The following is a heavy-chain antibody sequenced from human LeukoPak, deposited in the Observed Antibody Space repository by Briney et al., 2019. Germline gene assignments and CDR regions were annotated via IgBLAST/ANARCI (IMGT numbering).Heavy chain of an antibody. J-gene: IGHJ6*02. Sequence: PSETLSLTFTGSGGSISSYYWSWLRQPPGKGLEGIGYIYYSGSTNYNPSLKSRVTIPVDTSKNQFSLKLRSVTAADTAVYYCARDKSGPYCSGGSCYYYYGMDVWGQGTTVTVSS. V-gene: IGHV4-59*01. CDR3: ARDKSGPYCSGGSCYYYYGMDV. CDR2: IYYSGST. CDR1: GGSISSYY. D-gene: IGHD2-15*01.